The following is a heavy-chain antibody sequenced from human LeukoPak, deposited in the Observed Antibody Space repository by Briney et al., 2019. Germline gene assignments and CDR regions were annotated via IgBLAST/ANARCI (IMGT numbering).Heavy chain of an antibody. V-gene: IGHV4-59*12. CDR1: GGSISSYY. Sequence: SETLSLTCTVSGGSISSYYWSWMRQPPGKGLEWIGYIYYSGSTNYNPSLKSRVTISVDTSKNQFSLKLSSVTAADTAVYYCARGDFFRGVIWLWGQGTLVTVSS. CDR3: ARGDFFRGVIWL. J-gene: IGHJ4*02. CDR2: IYYSGST. D-gene: IGHD3-10*01.